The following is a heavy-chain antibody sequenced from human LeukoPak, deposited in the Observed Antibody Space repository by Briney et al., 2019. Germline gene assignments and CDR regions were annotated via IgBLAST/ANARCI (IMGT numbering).Heavy chain of an antibody. Sequence: SETLSLTCTVSGGSISNYYWSWIRQPPGKGLEWIGEINHSGSTNYNPSLKSRVTISVDTSKNQFSLKLSSVTAADTAVYYCARGYCSGGSCYSVSVHYYYGMDVWGQGTTVTVSS. CDR3: ARGYCSGGSCYSVSVHYYYGMDV. V-gene: IGHV4-34*01. D-gene: IGHD2-15*01. CDR1: GGSISNYY. J-gene: IGHJ6*02. CDR2: INHSGST.